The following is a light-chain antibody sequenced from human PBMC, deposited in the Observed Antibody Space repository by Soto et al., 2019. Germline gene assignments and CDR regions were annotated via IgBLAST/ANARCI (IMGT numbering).Light chain of an antibody. J-gene: IGLJ2*01. V-gene: IGLV2-23*03. Sequence: QSAPTQPASVSGSPGQSITISCTGTSSDVGAYNLVSWYQHHPGKAPKLLIFEGSKRPSGVSNRFSGSKSGNTASLTISGLQAEDEADYHCCSYGGFSTFVIFGGGTKLTVL. CDR1: SSDVGAYNL. CDR2: EGS. CDR3: CSYGGFSTFVI.